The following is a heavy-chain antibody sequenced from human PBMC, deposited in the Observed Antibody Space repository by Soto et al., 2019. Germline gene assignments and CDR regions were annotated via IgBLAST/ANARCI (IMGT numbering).Heavy chain of an antibody. CDR1: GYTFTSYG. J-gene: IGHJ4*02. Sequence: GASVKVSCKASGYTFTSYGISWVRQAPGQGLEWMGWISAYNGNTNYAQKLQGRVTMTTDTSTSTAYMELRSLRSDDTAVYYCARFEGHYDILTGYYPLLIFDYWGQGTLVTVS. CDR3: ARFEGHYDILTGYYPLLIFDY. V-gene: IGHV1-18*01. D-gene: IGHD3-9*01. CDR2: ISAYNGNT.